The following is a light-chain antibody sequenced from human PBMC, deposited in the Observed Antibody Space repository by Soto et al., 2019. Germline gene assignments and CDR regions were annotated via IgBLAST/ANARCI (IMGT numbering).Light chain of an antibody. CDR3: RQYKSYPVT. Sequence: DIQMTQSPSTLSASVGDRVTINCRASQDIATSLDWFQQKPGKDPDLLIYKASTLESRAPSRFSGSGSGTEFTLTISSLQPDDFGTYYCRQYKSYPVTFGQGTKVDSK. CDR1: QDIATS. J-gene: IGKJ1*01. CDR2: KAS. V-gene: IGKV1-5*03.